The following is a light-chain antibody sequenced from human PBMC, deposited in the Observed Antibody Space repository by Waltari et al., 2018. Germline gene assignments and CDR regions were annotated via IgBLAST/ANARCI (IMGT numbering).Light chain of an antibody. J-gene: IGKJ4*01. CDR2: TAS. Sequence: DIQMTQSPSTLSASVGDTVTITCRTSQSISIWLAWYQQKPGEAPKLLIYTASSLEKGVPSRFSGSGSGTEFTLTINSLQPEDFATFYCQQYSNYPPTFGGGTKVDIK. V-gene: IGKV1-5*03. CDR3: QQYSNYPPT. CDR1: QSISIW.